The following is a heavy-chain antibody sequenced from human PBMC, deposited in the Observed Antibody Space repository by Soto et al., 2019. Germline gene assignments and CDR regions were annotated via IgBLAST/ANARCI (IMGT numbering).Heavy chain of an antibody. J-gene: IGHJ4*02. CDR2: ISGSGGDT. CDR3: AKDTSIAVAGKGLDY. Sequence: PGGSLRLSCAGSGFTFSNYAMSWVRQAPGKGLEWVSAISGSGGDTYYADSVKGRFTIYRDNSKNSLYLQMNSLRTEDTALYYCAKDTSIAVAGKGLDYWGQGTLVTVSS. D-gene: IGHD6-19*01. CDR1: GFTFSNYA. V-gene: IGHV3-23*01.